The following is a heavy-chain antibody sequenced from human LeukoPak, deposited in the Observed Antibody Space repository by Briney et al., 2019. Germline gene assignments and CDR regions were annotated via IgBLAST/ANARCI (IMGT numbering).Heavy chain of an antibody. J-gene: IGHJ3*02. V-gene: IGHV1-2*02. Sequence: AASVKVSCKASGYTFTSYYMHWVRQAPGQGLEWMGWINPNSGGTHYAQKFQGRVTMTRDTSISTAYMDLIRLTSDDTAVYYCARDHVRSTALAFDIWGQGTLVTVSS. CDR2: INPNSGGT. CDR1: GYTFTSYY. D-gene: IGHD1-1*01. CDR3: ARDHVRSTALAFDI.